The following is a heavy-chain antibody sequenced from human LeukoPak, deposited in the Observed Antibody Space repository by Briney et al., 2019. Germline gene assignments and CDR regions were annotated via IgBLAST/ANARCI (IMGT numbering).Heavy chain of an antibody. Sequence: SETLSLTCTVSGGSISSSSYYWGWIRQPPGKGLEWIGSIYYSGSTYYNPSLKSRVTISVDTSKNQFSLKLSSVTAADTAVYYCARVAEDYYDSSGYYYADYWGQGTLVTVSS. V-gene: IGHV4-39*07. CDR3: ARVAEDYYDSSGYYYADY. CDR2: IYYSGST. D-gene: IGHD3-22*01. J-gene: IGHJ4*02. CDR1: GGSISSSSYY.